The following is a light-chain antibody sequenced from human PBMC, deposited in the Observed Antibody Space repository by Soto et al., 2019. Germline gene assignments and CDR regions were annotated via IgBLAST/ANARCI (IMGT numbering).Light chain of an antibody. J-gene: IGLJ2*01. CDR2: EGS. V-gene: IGLV2-23*01. CDR3: CSYVGSSTLV. CDR1: SSDVGSYNL. Sequence: SALTQPASVSGSPGQSITISCTGTSSDVGSYNLVSWYQQHPGKAPKLMIYEGSKRPSGVSNRFSGSKSGNTASLTISGLQAEDEADYYCCSYVGSSTLVFGGGTKLTVL.